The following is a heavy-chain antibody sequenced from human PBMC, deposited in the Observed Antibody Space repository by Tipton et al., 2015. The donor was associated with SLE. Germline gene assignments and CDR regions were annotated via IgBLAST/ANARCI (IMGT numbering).Heavy chain of an antibody. CDR1: GGSISSHY. D-gene: IGHD3-9*01. CDR2: IYYSGST. CDR3: ARSVALVLNFDY. Sequence: LRLSCTVSGGSISSHYWSWIRQPPGKGLEWIGYIYYSGSTNYNPSLKSRVTISVDTSKNQFSLKLSSVTAADTAVYYCARSVALVLNFDYWGQGTLVTVSS. V-gene: IGHV4-59*11. J-gene: IGHJ4*02.